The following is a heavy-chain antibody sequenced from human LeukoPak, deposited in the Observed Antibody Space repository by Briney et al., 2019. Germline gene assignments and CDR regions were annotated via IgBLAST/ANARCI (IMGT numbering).Heavy chain of an antibody. CDR2: ISAYNGKT. D-gene: IGHD3-22*01. Sequence: ASVKVSCKASGYTFSRYAISWVRQAPGQGLEWTGWISAYNGKTNYAQKFQGRVTMTTDTSTTTAYMELWSLRSDDTAVYYCARDLHSSGYYRSDAFDIWGQGTMVTVSS. CDR1: GYTFSRYA. CDR3: ARDLHSSGYYRSDAFDI. V-gene: IGHV1-18*01. J-gene: IGHJ3*02.